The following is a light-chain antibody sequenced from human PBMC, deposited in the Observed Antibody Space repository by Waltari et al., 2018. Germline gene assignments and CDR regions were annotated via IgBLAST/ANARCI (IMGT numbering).Light chain of an antibody. CDR2: AAS. CDR1: QSVNTY. V-gene: IGKV3-20*01. Sequence: EIVLTPSPGTLSLSPGERATLSCRASQSVNTYLAWYQQKPGQAPRLLIYAASTRAAGIPDRFSGSGSGTDFSLTISRLEAEDFAVYYCQHHVRLPATFGQGTKVEIK. CDR3: QHHVRLPAT. J-gene: IGKJ1*01.